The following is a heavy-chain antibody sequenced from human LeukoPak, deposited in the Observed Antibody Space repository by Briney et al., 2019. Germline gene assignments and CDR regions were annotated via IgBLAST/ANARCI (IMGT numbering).Heavy chain of an antibody. CDR2: ISGGGGST. J-gene: IGHJ4*02. CDR3: AKPKFDILTTGYFDY. V-gene: IGHV3-23*01. D-gene: IGHD3-9*01. Sequence: SGGSLRLSCAASGFIFTTYAMIWVRQAPGKGLEWVSTISGGGGSTFYADSVKGRFTIFRVNSKNTLYLQMNSLRAEDTAIYYCAKPKFDILTTGYFDYWGQGTLVTVSS. CDR1: GFIFTTYA.